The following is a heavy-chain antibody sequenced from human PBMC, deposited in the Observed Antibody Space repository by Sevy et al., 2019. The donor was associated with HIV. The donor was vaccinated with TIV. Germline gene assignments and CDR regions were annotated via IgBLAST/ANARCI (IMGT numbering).Heavy chain of an antibody. CDR2: INPSGGNT. CDR1: GYTLTTYY. D-gene: IGHD6-6*01. V-gene: IGHV1-46*01. CDR3: ARALEIYRSSGYWFDP. Sequence: ASVKVSCKASGYTLTTYYMHWVRLAPGQGLEWMGIINPSGGNTNYAQKFQGRVTMTRDTSTSTVYMELSRLRSEDTAVYYCARALEIYRSSGYWFDPWGQGTLVTVSS. J-gene: IGHJ5*02.